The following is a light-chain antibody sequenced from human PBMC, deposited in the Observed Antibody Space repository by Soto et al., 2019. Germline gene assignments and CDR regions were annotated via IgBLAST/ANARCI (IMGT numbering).Light chain of an antibody. CDR3: LQNHNYPRT. CDR2: GAS. Sequence: IQMTQSPSSLSASVGDRVTITCRASQDISDDVGWYQQTPGKAPKLLISGASRLQSGVPSRFSGSGSGAAFTLTITSLRPEDSATYYCLQNHNYPRTFGQGTKVDI. CDR1: QDISDD. J-gene: IGKJ1*01. V-gene: IGKV1-6*01.